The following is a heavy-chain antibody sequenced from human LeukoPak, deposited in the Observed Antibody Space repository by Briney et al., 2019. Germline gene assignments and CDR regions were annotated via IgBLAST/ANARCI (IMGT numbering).Heavy chain of an antibody. CDR1: GFIYSSYA. CDR3: VRDYGGSSGAFDL. J-gene: IGHJ3*01. CDR2: ISSSSGDI. V-gene: IGHV3-21*01. Sequence: GGSLRLSCRASGFIYSSYALNWVRRATGQGLEGVSSISSSSGDIYYTDSVKGRFTISRDNARKSLYLQMNSLRVEDTAVYYCVRDYGGSSGAFDLWGQGTMVTVSS. D-gene: IGHD4-23*01.